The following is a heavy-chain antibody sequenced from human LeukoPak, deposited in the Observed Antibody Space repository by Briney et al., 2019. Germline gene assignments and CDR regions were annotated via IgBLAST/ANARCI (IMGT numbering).Heavy chain of an antibody. CDR3: ARDYNWNYVAMDV. Sequence: SETLSLTCTVSGASITSGSYYWSWIRQPAGKGLEWIGRISGDTNYNPSPRSRVTISVDTSKNQFSLKLTSVTAADTAVYYCARDYNWNYVAMDVWGQGTTVTVSS. V-gene: IGHV4-61*02. CDR2: ISGDT. D-gene: IGHD1-7*01. CDR1: GASITSGSYY. J-gene: IGHJ6*02.